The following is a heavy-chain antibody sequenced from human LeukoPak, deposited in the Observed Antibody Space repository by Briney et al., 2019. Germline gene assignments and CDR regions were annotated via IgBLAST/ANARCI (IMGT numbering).Heavy chain of an antibody. J-gene: IGHJ6*02. D-gene: IGHD1-26*01. Sequence: SETLSLTCAVYGGSFSSYYWSWIRQPAGKGLEWIGRIYTSGSTNYNPSLKSRVTMSVDTSKNQFSLKLSSVTAADTAVYYCARDGYSGSTYYYYGMDVWGQGTTVTVSS. V-gene: IGHV4-4*07. CDR1: GGSFSSYY. CDR2: IYTSGST. CDR3: ARDGYSGSTYYYYGMDV.